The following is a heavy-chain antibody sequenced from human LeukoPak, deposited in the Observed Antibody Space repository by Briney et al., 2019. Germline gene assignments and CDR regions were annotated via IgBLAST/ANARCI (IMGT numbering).Heavy chain of an antibody. CDR1: GITLGVYW. Sequence: PGGSLRLSCAASGITLGVYWMSWVRQAPGKGLEWVANIKQDGSEKYYRDSVQGRFTISRDNAKNSLYLQMNSLRAEDTAVYYCARSGSGYFDYWGQGSLVTVSS. J-gene: IGHJ4*02. V-gene: IGHV3-7*01. CDR3: ARSGSGYFDY. CDR2: IKQDGSEK.